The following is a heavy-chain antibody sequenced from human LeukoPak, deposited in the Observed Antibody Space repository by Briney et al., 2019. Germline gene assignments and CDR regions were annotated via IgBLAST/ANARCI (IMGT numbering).Heavy chain of an antibody. CDR3: AKDLKAVLFAYFDY. J-gene: IGHJ4*02. D-gene: IGHD3-16*01. Sequence: GGSLRLSCGASGITFSSYSMNWVRQAPGKGLKWVSTITTGGPNTYYADSVKGRFTVSRDDSKNTLYLQMNSLRAEDTAVYYCAKDLKAVLFAYFDYWGQGALVTVSS. CDR2: ITTGGPNT. V-gene: IGHV3-23*01. CDR1: GITFSSYS.